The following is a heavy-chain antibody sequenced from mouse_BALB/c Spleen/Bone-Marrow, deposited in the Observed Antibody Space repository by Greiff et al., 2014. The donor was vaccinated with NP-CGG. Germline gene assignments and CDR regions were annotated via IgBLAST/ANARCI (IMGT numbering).Heavy chain of an antibody. V-gene: IGHV1S81*02. Sequence: VKLVESGAELVKPGASVKLSCKASGYTFTSYYMFWVKQRPGQGLEWVGEINPSNGGTVFNEKFKSKVTLTVDRSSSTAYMQLSGLTSEDSAVYYCTRSAGTGFAYWGQGTLVTVSA. J-gene: IGHJ3*01. D-gene: IGHD3-3*01. CDR3: TRSAGTGFAY. CDR2: INPSNGGT. CDR1: GYTFTSYY.